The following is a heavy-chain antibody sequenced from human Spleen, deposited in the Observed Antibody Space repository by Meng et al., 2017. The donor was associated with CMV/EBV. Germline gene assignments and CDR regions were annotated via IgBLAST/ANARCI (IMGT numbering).Heavy chain of an antibody. J-gene: IGHJ6*02. D-gene: IGHD2-2*01. V-gene: IGHV3-21*04. CDR2: ISSSSSYI. Sequence: GESLKISCAASGFTFSTSVLTWVRQAPGKGLEWVSSISSSSSYIYYADSVKGRFTISRDNAKNSLYLQMNSLRAEDTAVYYCAKVKPNPLLPVTVMDVWGQGTTVTVSS. CDR1: GFTFSTSV. CDR3: AKVKPNPLLPVTVMDV.